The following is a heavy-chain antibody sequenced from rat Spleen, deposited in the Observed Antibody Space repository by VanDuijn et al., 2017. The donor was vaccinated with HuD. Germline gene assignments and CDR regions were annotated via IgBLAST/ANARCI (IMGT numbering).Heavy chain of an antibody. CDR2: ITSSGTGA. CDR1: GFTFYNYW. D-gene: IGHD1-6*01. V-gene: IGHV5-31*01. Sequence: EVQLVESGGGLVQPGRSLKLSCVASGFTFYNYWMTWIRQAPGKGLEWVASITSSGTGAYYVDSVKGRFTISRDIAKSTLYLQMISLRSEDTATYYCTREDWVVDAWGQGVSVTVSS. J-gene: IGHJ4*01. CDR3: TREDWVVDA.